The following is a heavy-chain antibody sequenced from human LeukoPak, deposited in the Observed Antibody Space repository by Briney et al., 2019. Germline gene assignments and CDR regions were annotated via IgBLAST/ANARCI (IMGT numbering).Heavy chain of an antibody. CDR3: ARMGLWFGEPDYYGMDV. V-gene: IGHV1-2*02. CDR1: GDTFSIYG. CDR2: INPNSGDT. J-gene: IGHJ6*02. D-gene: IGHD3-10*01. Sequence: GASVKVSCKAVGDTFSIYGISWVRQAPGQGLEWMGWINPNSGDTKYAQKFQGRVTMTRDTSISTAYMELSRLRSEDTAVYYCARMGLWFGEPDYYGMDVWGQGTTVTVSS.